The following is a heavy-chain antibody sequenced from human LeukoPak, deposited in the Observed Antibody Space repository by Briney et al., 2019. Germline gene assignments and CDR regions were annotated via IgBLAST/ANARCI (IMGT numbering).Heavy chain of an antibody. CDR2: IYYSGST. Sequence: SETLSLTCTVPGGSISSSSYYWGWIRQPPGKGLEWIGSIYYSGSTYYNPSLKSRVTISVDTSKNQFSLKLSSVTAADTAVYYCARVGISSGGSLDYWGQGTLVTVSS. J-gene: IGHJ4*02. D-gene: IGHD2-15*01. CDR3: ARVGISSGGSLDY. V-gene: IGHV4-39*07. CDR1: GGSISSSSYY.